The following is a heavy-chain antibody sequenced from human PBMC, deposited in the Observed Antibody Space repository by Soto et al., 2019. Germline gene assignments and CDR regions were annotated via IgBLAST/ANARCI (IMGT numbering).Heavy chain of an antibody. CDR1: GFTFSTYT. J-gene: IGHJ1*01. V-gene: IGHV3-48*02. CDR2: ISRTSSTI. CDR3: ARDHPGDHDYWSGYLNPRYFQH. D-gene: IGHD3-3*01. Sequence: GGSLRLSCAASGFTFSTYTMNWVRQAPGKGLEWVSYISRTSSTIYYADSVKGRFTISRENAKNSLYLQMSSLRDEDTAIYYCARDHPGDHDYWSGYLNPRYFQHWGQGTLVTVSS.